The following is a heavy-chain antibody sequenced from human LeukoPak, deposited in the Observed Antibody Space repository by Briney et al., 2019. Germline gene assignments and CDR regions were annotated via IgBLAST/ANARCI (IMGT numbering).Heavy chain of an antibody. CDR3: ARATTVITPIDF. Sequence: GGSLRLSCAASGFTVSSNYMSWARQASGKGLEWVSVIYAGGTTYYADSVKGRFTISRDNSKNTLYLQMNSLRAEDTAVYYCARATTVITPIDFWGQGTLVTVSS. D-gene: IGHD4-23*01. V-gene: IGHV3-53*01. CDR2: IYAGGTT. CDR1: GFTVSSNY. J-gene: IGHJ4*02.